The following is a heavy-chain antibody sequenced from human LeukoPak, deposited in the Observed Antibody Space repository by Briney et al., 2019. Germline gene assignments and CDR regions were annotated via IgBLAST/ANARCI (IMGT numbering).Heavy chain of an antibody. D-gene: IGHD3-22*01. CDR1: GFTFSSYG. J-gene: IGHJ4*02. CDR2: IRYDGSNK. CDR3: AAGYDSSGYPGGHY. Sequence: QSGGSLRLSCAASGFTFSSYGMHWVRQAPGKWLEWVAFIRYDGSNKYYADSVKGRFTISRDNSKNTLYLQMNSLRAEDTAVYYCAAGYDSSGYPGGHYWGQGALVTVSS. V-gene: IGHV3-30*02.